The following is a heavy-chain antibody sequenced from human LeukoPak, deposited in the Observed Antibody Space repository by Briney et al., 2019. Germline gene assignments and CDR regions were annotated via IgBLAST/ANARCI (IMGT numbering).Heavy chain of an antibody. CDR2: FNPSGGST. CDR1: GYTFTSYY. CDR3: AIQTYYYGSGSYYSTALDY. J-gene: IGHJ4*02. V-gene: IGHV1-46*03. Sequence: ASVKVSCKASGYTFTSYYMHWVRQAPGQGLEWMGIFNPSGGSTSYAQKFQGRVTMTRDTSTSTVYMELSSLRSEDTAVYYCAIQTYYYGSGSYYSTALDYWGQGTLVTVSS. D-gene: IGHD3-10*01.